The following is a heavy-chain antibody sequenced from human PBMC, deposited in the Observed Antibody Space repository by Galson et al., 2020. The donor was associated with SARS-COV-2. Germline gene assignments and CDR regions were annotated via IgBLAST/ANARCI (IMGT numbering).Heavy chain of an antibody. V-gene: IGHV4-59*08. D-gene: IGHD3-22*01. CDR2: IYYSGST. J-gene: IGHJ3*02. CDR1: GGSISSYY. CDR3: ARRGYYYDSSGPGRNDAFDI. Sequence: ETSETLSLTCTVSGGSISSYYWSWIRQPPGKGLEWIGYIYYSGSTNYNPSLKSRVTISVDTYKNQFSLKLSSVTAADTAVYYCARRGYYYDSSGPGRNDAFDIWGQGTMVTVSS.